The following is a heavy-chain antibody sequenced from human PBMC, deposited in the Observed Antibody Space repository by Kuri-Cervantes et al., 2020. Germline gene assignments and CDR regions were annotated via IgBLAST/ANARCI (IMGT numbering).Heavy chain of an antibody. CDR3: ARDPGYAHFDY. J-gene: IGHJ4*02. V-gene: IGHV4-31*03. Sequence: SETLSLTCTVSGGSISSGGYYWSWNRQHPGKGLEWLGYFYYSGSTYYNPSLKSRVTISVDTSKNQFSLKLVSVTATDTAVYLSARDPGYAHFDYWGQGTMVTVSS. CDR1: GGSISSGGYY. D-gene: IGHD2-2*01. CDR2: FYYSGST.